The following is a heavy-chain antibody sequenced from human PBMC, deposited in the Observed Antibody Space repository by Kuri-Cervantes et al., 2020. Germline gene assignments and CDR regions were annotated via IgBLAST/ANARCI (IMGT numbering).Heavy chain of an antibody. D-gene: IGHD5-24*01. Sequence: SETLSLTCTVSGGSISSGDYYWSWIRQPPGKGLEWIGYIYYSGSTYYNPSLKSRVTISVDTSKNQFSLKLSSVTAADTAVYYCARDSRDGYNFWYFDLWGRGTLVTVSS. CDR3: ARDSRDGYNFWYFDL. J-gene: IGHJ2*01. CDR1: GGSISSGDYY. V-gene: IGHV4-30-4*02. CDR2: IYYSGST.